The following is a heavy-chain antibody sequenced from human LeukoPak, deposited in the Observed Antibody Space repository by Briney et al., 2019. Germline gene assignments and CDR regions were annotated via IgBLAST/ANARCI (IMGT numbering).Heavy chain of an antibody. J-gene: IGHJ5*02. V-gene: IGHV4-61*02. D-gene: IGHD2-8*02. CDR3: ARDRVTGWFDP. Sequence: SQTLSLTCTVSGGSVRSGSYYWTWIRQPAGKGLEWIGRIYTSGVTNYDPSLKSRVTISLDTSKNQFSLKLSSVTAADTAVYYCARDRVTGWFDPWGQGTLVTVSS. CDR1: GGSVRSGSYY. CDR2: IYTSGVT.